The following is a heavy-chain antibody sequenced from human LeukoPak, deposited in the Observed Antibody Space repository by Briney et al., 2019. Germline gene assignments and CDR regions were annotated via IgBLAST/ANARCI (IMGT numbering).Heavy chain of an antibody. J-gene: IGHJ4*02. CDR2: IYYSGST. CDR1: GGSISSYY. V-gene: IGHV4-59*01. Sequence: SETLSLTCTVSGGSISSYYWSWIRQPPGKGLEWIGYIYYSGSTNYNPSLKSRVTISVDTSKNQFSLKLSSVTAADTAVYYCARVDGDGYSTDYWGQGTLVTVSS. CDR3: ARVDGDGYSTDY. D-gene: IGHD5-24*01.